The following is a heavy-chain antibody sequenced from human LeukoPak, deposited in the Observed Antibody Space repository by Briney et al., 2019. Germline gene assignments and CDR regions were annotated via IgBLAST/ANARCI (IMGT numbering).Heavy chain of an antibody. CDR2: ISGTTGRT. CDR3: ARVACGTECYYPLDV. V-gene: IGHV3-23*01. Sequence: PGGSLRLSCAASGFTFSRYAMSWVRQAPGKGLEWVSGISGTTGRTFYGDSVKGRFTVFRDNSRDTLYLQMNSLRAEDAAVYFCARVACGTECYYPLDVWGQGTTVTVSS. D-gene: IGHD2-21*01. J-gene: IGHJ6*02. CDR1: GFTFSRYA.